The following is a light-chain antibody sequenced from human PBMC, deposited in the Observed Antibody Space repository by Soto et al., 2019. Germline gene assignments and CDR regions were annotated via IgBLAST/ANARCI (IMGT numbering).Light chain of an antibody. J-gene: IGLJ1*01. CDR2: EVS. V-gene: IGLV2-14*01. CDR3: SSYTSSTFYV. Sequence: QSVLTPPASVSGSPGQSSTLSCTGTSSDVGGYNYVSWYQQRPGKAPKLMIYEVSNRPSGVSNRSSGSKSGNTASLTISGLQAEYEADYYCSSYTSSTFYVFGTGTKVT. CDR1: SSDVGGYNY.